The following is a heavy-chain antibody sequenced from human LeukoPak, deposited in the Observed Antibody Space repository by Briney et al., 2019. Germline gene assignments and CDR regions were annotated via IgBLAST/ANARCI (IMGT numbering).Heavy chain of an antibody. CDR1: GFTFSSYA. V-gene: IGHV3-30*01. Sequence: GGSLRLSCAASGFTFSSYAMHWVRQAPGKGLEWVAVISYDGSNKYYADSVKGRFTISRDNSKNTLYLQMNSLRAEDTAVYYCARDYYDSSGYYDSYYYYYMDVWGKGTTVTVSS. J-gene: IGHJ6*03. CDR3: ARDYYDSSGYYDSYYYYYMDV. CDR2: ISYDGSNK. D-gene: IGHD3-22*01.